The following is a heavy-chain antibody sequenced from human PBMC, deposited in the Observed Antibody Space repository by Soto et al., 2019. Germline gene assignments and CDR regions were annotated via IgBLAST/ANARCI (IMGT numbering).Heavy chain of an antibody. CDR2: ISSSSSYL. V-gene: IGHV3-21*01. Sequence: EVQLVESGGGLVKPGGSLRLSCAASGFTFSSYSMNWVRQAPGKGLEWVSSISSSSSYLYYADSVKGRFTISRDNAKNSLYLQMNSLRAEDTAVYYCAGYQDYYYYGMDVWGQGTTVTVSS. CDR3: AGYQDYYYYGMDV. J-gene: IGHJ6*02. D-gene: IGHD3-22*01. CDR1: GFTFSSYS.